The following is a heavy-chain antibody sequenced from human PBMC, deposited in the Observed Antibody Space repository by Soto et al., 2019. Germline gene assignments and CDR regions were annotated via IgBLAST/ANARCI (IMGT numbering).Heavy chain of an antibody. Sequence: PTETLSLTCAVYGEPFSDYYWTWVRQPPGKGLEWIGEINPSGSTNYNPSLKSRVTISVDTSKNQFSLTLGSVTAADTAVYHCVGARGHCADDVCFSYAFDYWGQGTQVTVS. V-gene: IGHV4-34*01. CDR1: GEPFSDYY. J-gene: IGHJ4*02. CDR2: INPSGST. D-gene: IGHD2-8*01. CDR3: VGARGHCADDVCFSYAFDY.